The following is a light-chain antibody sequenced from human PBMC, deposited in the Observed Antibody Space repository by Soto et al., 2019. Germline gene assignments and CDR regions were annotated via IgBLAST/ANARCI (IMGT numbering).Light chain of an antibody. CDR2: GAS. CDR1: QSVNST. CDR3: QQYYLWPWT. Sequence: EIVMTQSPATLSVSPGERATLSCRASQSVNSTLAWYQQRPGQAPRLLIHGASTRAPGIPAGFSGSGSGTEFTLTISSLQSEDFAVYYCQQYYLWPWTFGQGTRVQIK. V-gene: IGKV3-15*01. J-gene: IGKJ1*01.